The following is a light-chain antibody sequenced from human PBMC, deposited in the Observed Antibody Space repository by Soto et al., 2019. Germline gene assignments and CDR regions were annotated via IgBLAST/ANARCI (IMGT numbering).Light chain of an antibody. V-gene: IGKV1-27*01. Sequence: DIQRTQPPPSLSKSFGDRFPTLCRASQGFRIYLAWYQQKPGKVPKLLIYAASTLQSGVPSRFSGSGSGTDFTLTISSLQPEDVATYYCQKYNSAPWTFGQGTKVEIK. CDR2: AAS. CDR1: QGFRIY. CDR3: QKYNSAPWT. J-gene: IGKJ1*01.